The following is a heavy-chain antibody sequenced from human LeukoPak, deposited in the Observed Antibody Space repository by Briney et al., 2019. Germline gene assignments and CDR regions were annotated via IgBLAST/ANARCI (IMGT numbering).Heavy chain of an antibody. J-gene: IGHJ6*02. CDR3: AAGRPNLHRMEV. CDR1: GDSVSRNSAA. CDR2: TFYRSKFYN. D-gene: IGHD6-19*01. V-gene: IGHV6-1*01. Sequence: SQTLSLTCAISGDSVSRNSAAWNWIRQSPSRGLEWLGRTFYRSKFYNEYAVSVISRITISADTSKNQFSLQLNSVTPEDTGVYYCAAGRPNLHRMEVWGPGNQVHVSS.